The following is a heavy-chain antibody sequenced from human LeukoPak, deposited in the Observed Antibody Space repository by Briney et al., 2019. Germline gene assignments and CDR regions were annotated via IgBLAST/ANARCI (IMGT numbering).Heavy chain of an antibody. V-gene: IGHV3-30*18. J-gene: IGHJ4*02. Sequence: GGSLTLSCAASGFTFSSYGMHWVRQAPGKGLEWVAVISYDGSNKYYADSVKGRFTISRDNSKNTLYLQMNSLRAEDTAVYYCAKDQLWFGELSCLDYWGQGTLVTVSS. CDR1: GFTFSSYG. CDR2: ISYDGSNK. CDR3: AKDQLWFGELSCLDY. D-gene: IGHD3-10*01.